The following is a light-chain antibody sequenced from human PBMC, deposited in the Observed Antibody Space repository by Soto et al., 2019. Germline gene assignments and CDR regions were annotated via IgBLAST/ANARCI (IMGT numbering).Light chain of an antibody. J-gene: IGKJ1*01. CDR2: LGS. Sequence: DIVMTQSPLSLPVTPGEPASISCRSSQSLLHSNGYNYLDRYLQKPGQSPQLLIYLGSNRASGVPERLSGCGSGTDFTLKISRVEAEDVGVYYYMQALQTPRTFGQGTKVEIK. V-gene: IGKV2-28*01. CDR1: QSLLHSNGYNY. CDR3: MQALQTPRT.